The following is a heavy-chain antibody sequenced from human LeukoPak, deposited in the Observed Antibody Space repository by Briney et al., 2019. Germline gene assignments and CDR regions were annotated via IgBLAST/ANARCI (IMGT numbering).Heavy chain of an antibody. CDR3: AREGDYLVYFYYFDY. V-gene: IGHV1-3*01. CDR2: INAGNGNT. CDR1: GYIFTGYH. D-gene: IGHD4-17*01. Sequence: ASVKVSCKASGYIFTGYHMHWVRQAPGQGLEWMGWINAGNGNTKYSQKFQGRVTITRDTSASTAYMELSSLRSEDMAVYYCAREGDYLVYFYYFDYWGQGTLVTVSS. J-gene: IGHJ4*02.